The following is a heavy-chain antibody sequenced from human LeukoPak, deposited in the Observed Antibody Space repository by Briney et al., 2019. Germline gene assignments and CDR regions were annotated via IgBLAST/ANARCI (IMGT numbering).Heavy chain of an antibody. Sequence: GGSLRLSCAASGLTFSTYWMSWVRQAPGKGLEWVANIKQDGSDKYYVDSVKGRFTISRDNAKNSLFLQMNSLRAEDTAVYYCARVRCSSNSCFPDYWGQGTLVTVSS. CDR3: ARVRCSSNSCFPDY. V-gene: IGHV3-7*01. CDR2: IKQDGSDK. CDR1: GLTFSTYW. J-gene: IGHJ4*02. D-gene: IGHD2-2*01.